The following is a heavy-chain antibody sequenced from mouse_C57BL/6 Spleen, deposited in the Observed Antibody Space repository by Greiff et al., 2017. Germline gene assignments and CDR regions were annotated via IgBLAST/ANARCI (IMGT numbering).Heavy chain of an antibody. J-gene: IGHJ2*01. CDR1: GYTFTDYY. D-gene: IGHD1-1*01. V-gene: IGHV1-77*01. CDR3: ARYPHICTTVVATNYFDY. CDR2: IGPGSGSP. Sequence: QVQLQQSGAELVKPGASVKISCKASGYTFTDYYINWVKQRPGQGLEWIGKIGPGSGSPYFNEKFKGKATRPANKSSSTAYMQLSSLTSDDSAVYFCARYPHICTTVVATNYFDYWGQGTTLTVSS.